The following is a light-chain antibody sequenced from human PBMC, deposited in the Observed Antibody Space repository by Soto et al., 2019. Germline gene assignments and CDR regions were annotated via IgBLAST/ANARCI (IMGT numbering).Light chain of an antibody. J-gene: IGLJ1*01. Sequence: QSALTQPPSASGSPGQSVTISCTGTSSDVGGYKYVSWCQQYPGKAPKLMIYAVNKRPSGVPDRFSGSKSGNTASLTVSELQAEDEADYYCSSYAGSNNYVFGTGTKVTVL. CDR3: SSYAGSNNYV. CDR1: SSDVGGYKY. CDR2: AVN. V-gene: IGLV2-8*01.